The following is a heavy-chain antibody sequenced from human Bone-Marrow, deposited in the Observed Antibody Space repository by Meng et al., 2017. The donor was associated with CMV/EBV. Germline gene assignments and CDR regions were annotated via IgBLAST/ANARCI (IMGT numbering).Heavy chain of an antibody. J-gene: IGHJ4*02. CDR1: GYTFTGYH. D-gene: IGHD4-11*01. V-gene: IGHV1-2*02. CDR2: IDPNRGVT. CDR3: ARERPADYTTNSRHGYYFDY. Sequence: ASVKVSCKASGYTFTGYHLRWVRQAPGHGLEWMGWIDPNRGVTNYAQKFQGRVTMTADTSISTAYMELSRLRSDDTVVYYCARERPADYTTNSRHGYYFDYWGQGTLVTVSS.